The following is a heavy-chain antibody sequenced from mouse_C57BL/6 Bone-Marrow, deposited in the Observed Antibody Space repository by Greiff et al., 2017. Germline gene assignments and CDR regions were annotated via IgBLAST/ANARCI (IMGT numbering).Heavy chain of an antibody. CDR1: GYTFTGYW. V-gene: IGHV1-9*01. Sequence: QVHVKQPGAELMKPGASVKLSCKATGYTFTGYWIEWVKQRPGHGLEWIGEILPGSGSTNYNEKFKGKATFTADTSSNTAYMQPVSLTTKDSAIYYCAIDLLRHWFAYWGQGTLVTVSA. CDR3: AIDLLRHWFAY. CDR2: ILPGSGST. D-gene: IGHD1-1*01. J-gene: IGHJ3*01.